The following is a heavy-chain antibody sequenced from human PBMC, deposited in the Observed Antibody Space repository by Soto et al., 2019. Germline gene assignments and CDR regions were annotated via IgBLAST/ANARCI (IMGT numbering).Heavy chain of an antibody. CDR2: VTHDGTER. V-gene: IGHV3-30*03. CDR1: GFTLSGHG. CDR3: AREKNSGYYRTVDY. D-gene: IGHD3-10*01. J-gene: IGHJ4*02. Sequence: QVQLVASGGGVVQPGRSLSLYYAASGFTLSGHGLHWVRQAPGKGLEWVAVVTHDGTERHYPDSVKGRFTITRDISKNTFYLQMNSLRVEDTAMYYCAREKNSGYYRTVDYWGQGTLVTVSS.